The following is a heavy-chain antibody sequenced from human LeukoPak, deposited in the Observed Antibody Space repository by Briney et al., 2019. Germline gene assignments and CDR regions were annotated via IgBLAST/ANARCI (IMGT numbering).Heavy chain of an antibody. CDR1: GGSISSGSXD. CDR3: ARSHFRPSGYYYMDV. V-gene: IGHV4-61*02. J-gene: IGHJ6*03. D-gene: IGHD3-3*02. Sequence: PSETXSXTCTXSGGSISSGSXDWSWIRQPAGKXLEWIGRIYTSGSTNYNPSLKSRVTISVDTSKNQFSLKLSSVTAADTAVYYCARSHFRPSGYYYMDVWGKGTTVTVSS. CDR2: IYTSGST.